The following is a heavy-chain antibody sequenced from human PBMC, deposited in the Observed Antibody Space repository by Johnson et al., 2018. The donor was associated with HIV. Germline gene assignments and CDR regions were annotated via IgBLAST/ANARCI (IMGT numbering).Heavy chain of an antibody. CDR3: ARDAPDSGSYHAFDI. V-gene: IGHV3-9*01. D-gene: IGHD1-26*01. Sequence: VQLVESGGGLVQPGRSLRLSCAASGFTFDDYAMHWVRQAPGKGLEWVSGISWNSGSIGYADSVKGRFTISRDNAKNSLYLQMNSLRAEDTALYYCARDAPDSGSYHAFDIWGQGTMVTVSS. J-gene: IGHJ3*02. CDR1: GFTFDDYA. CDR2: ISWNSGSI.